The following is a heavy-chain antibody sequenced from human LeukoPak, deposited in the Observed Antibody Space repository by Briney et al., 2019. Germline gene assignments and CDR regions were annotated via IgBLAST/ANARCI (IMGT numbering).Heavy chain of an antibody. J-gene: IGHJ3*02. Sequence: GGSLRLSCAASGFTFSNYWMSWVRQAPGKGLEWGANIKEDGSEKYYVDSVKGRFTISRDNAKNSLYLQMNSLRAEDTAVYYCARESPYYYDSPDAFDIWGQGTMVTVSS. CDR2: IKEDGSEK. D-gene: IGHD3-22*01. V-gene: IGHV3-7*03. CDR1: GFTFSNYW. CDR3: ARESPYYYDSPDAFDI.